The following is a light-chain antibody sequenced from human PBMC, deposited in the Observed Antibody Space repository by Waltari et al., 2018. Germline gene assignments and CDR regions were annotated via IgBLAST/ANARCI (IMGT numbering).Light chain of an antibody. CDR2: DVS. J-gene: IGLJ2*01. V-gene: IGLV2-14*01. CDR3: SSYTSSSTLVV. CDR1: SSDVGGYNY. Sequence: QSALTQPASVSGSPGQSITISCTGTSSDVGGYNYVSWYQQHPGKAPNLMIYDVSNRPSGVSNRFSGSKSGNTASLTISGLQAGDEADYYCSSYTSSSTLVVFGGGTKLTVL.